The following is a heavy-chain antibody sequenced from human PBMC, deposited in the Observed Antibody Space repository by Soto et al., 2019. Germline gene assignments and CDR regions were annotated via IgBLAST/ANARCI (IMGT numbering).Heavy chain of an antibody. D-gene: IGHD3-9*01. CDR2: ISQDGRNA. Sequence: GGSLRLSCSVSELPFSAYSMHRVSRTADKGLGWVALISQDGRNAVYSDSVKGLFTISRDDCRYMLFLQMSGVTVEDAAIYYCAVDGVPTSSFRYYYFRFWGRGTLVTVSS. V-gene: IGHV3-30*04. CDR1: ELPFSAYS. CDR3: AVDGVPTSSFRYYYFRF. J-gene: IGHJ4*02.